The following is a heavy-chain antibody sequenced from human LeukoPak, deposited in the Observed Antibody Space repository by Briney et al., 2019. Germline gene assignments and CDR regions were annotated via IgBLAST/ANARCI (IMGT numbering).Heavy chain of an antibody. Sequence: SETLSLTCAVYGGSFSGYQWSWLRQSPGKGLEWIGEITQRGSTNYNASLKSRITMSLDTSKNHFSLNLTSMTAADTAVYYCAKDDSGSYYYFDYWGQGTLVTVSS. CDR1: GGSFSGYQ. CDR2: ITQRGST. J-gene: IGHJ4*02. CDR3: AKDDSGSYYYFDY. D-gene: IGHD1-26*01. V-gene: IGHV4-34*01.